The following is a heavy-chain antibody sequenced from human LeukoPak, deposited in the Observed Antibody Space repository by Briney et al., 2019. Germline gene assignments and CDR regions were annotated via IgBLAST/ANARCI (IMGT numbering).Heavy chain of an antibody. J-gene: IGHJ4*02. CDR2: IRQDGSDK. CDR3: ARGYCSGPRCPRSY. CDR1: GFTFSMFW. V-gene: IGHV3-7*01. Sequence: GGSLRLSCAASGFTFSMFWMNWVRQAPGKGLEWVAEIRQDGSDKNYVDSVKGRFIISRDNAKNSLYLQMNSLRAEDTAVYYCARGYCSGPRCPRSYWGQGTLVTVSS. D-gene: IGHD2-2*01.